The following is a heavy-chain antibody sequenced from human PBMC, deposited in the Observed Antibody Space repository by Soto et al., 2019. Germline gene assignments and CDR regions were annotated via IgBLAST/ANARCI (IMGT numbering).Heavy chain of an antibody. D-gene: IGHD2-15*01. Sequence: SETLSLTCAVYGGSFSGYYWSWIRQPPGKGLEWIGEINHSGSTNYNPSLKSRVTISVDTSKNQFSLKLSSVTAADTAVYYCARGPHIVVVVAATIGWFDPWGQGTLVTVSS. V-gene: IGHV4-34*01. CDR1: GGSFSGYY. CDR2: INHSGST. J-gene: IGHJ5*02. CDR3: ARGPHIVVVVAATIGWFDP.